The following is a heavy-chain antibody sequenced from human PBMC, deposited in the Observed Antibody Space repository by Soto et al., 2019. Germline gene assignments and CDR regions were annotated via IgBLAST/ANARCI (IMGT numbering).Heavy chain of an antibody. CDR1: GFTFSSYG. Sequence: QVQLVESGGDVVQPGKSLRLSCAASGFTFSSYGIHWVRQSPGKGLEGVAVTWYEGSLRYYADFAKGRFTISRDNSKNMVYLQMSSLRGEDTAVYYCARASPIWSQVDYWGQGTLVTVSS. V-gene: IGHV3-33*01. CDR2: TWYEGSLR. J-gene: IGHJ4*02. CDR3: ARASPIWSQVDY. D-gene: IGHD3-3*01.